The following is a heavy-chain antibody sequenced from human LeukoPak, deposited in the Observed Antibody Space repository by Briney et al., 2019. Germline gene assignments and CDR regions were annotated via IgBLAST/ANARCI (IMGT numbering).Heavy chain of an antibody. CDR3: ANESPFLDY. CDR2: ISGSGGST. V-gene: IGHV3-23*01. CDR1: GFTFNSFA. J-gene: IGHJ4*02. Sequence: GILRLSCAASGFTFNSFAMSWVRQAPGKGLGWVSVISGSGGSTYYADSVKGRFTISRDNSKNTLYLQMNSLRAEDTAVYYCANESPFLDYWGQGTLVTVSS.